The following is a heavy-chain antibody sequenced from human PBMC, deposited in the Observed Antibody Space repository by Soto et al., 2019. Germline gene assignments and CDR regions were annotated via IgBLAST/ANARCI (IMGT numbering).Heavy chain of an antibody. CDR3: ALGLAAAGTFYGMDV. Sequence: PSETPSLTCAVSGCSICSSNWWSWVRPPPGKGLEWIGEIYHSGSTNYNPSLKSRVTISVDKSKNQFSLKLSSVTAADTAVYYCALGLAAAGTFYGMDVWGQGTTVTVS. CDR2: IYHSGST. V-gene: IGHV4-4*02. CDR1: GCSICSSNW. J-gene: IGHJ6*02. D-gene: IGHD6-13*01.